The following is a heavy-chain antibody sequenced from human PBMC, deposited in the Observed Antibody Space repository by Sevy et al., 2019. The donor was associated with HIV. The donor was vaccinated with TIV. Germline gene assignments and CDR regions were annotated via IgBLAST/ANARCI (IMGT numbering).Heavy chain of an antibody. CDR3: AKDINRGCDGVNCYSYYYYFYGLDV. CDR1: GFPFNDHA. V-gene: IGHV3-9*01. CDR2: ISWNSRNI. D-gene: IGHD2-21*01. Sequence: GGSLRLSCAASGFPFNDHAMHWVRQVPGKGLEWVSGISWNSRNIGYADSVKGRFTISRDNTRHSVYLEMHSLRPEDTDLYYCAKDINRGCDGVNCYSYYYYFYGLDVWGQGTTVTVSS. J-gene: IGHJ6*02.